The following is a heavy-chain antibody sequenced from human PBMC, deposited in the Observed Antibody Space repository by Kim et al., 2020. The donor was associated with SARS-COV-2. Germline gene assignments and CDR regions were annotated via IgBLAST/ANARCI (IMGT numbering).Heavy chain of an antibody. J-gene: IGHJ4*02. CDR3: ARQTTGSSSSSSELDY. CDR1: GGSISSSSYY. V-gene: IGHV4-39*01. CDR2: IYYSGST. Sequence: SETLSLTCTVSGGSISSSSYYWGWIRQPPGKGLEWIGSIYYSGSTYYNPSLKSRVTISVDTSKNQFSLKLSSVTAADTAVYYCARQTTGSSSSSSELDYWGQGTLVTVSS. D-gene: IGHD6-6*01.